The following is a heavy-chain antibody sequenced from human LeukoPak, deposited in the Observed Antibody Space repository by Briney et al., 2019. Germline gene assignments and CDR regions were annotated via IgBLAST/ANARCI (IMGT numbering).Heavy chain of an antibody. D-gene: IGHD4/OR15-4a*01. J-gene: IGHJ4*02. V-gene: IGHV3-53*01. CDR2: ISSGGNT. CDR3: GRLTS. CDR1: GFTVSTNY. Sequence: GGSLRLSCAASGFTVSTNYMSWVRQAPGKGLEWVSVISSGGNTYYADSVKGRFTISRDNSKNTMYLQMDSLRSEDTAVYYCGRLTSWGQGTLVTVSS.